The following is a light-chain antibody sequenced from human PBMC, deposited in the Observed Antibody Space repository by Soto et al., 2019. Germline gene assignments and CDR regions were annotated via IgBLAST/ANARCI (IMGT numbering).Light chain of an antibody. CDR3: QQYHTSSIT. V-gene: IGKV1-6*01. CDR1: QGIRND. Sequence: AIQMTQSPSSLSASVGDRVTITCRASQGIRNDLAWYQRKPGKAPKLLIYTASSLQNGVPPRFSGSGSDTVFTLTIDSLQPEDFATYYCQQYHTSSITFGQGTRLEIK. CDR2: TAS. J-gene: IGKJ5*01.